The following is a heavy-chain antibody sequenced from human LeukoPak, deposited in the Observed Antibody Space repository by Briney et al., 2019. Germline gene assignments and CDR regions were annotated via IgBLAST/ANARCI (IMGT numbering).Heavy chain of an antibody. CDR2: ISSSSSYI. CDR3: AREPRETLGGRDYYDSSGYPDY. Sequence: GGSLRPSCAASGFTFSSYSMNWVRQAPGKGLEWVSSISSSSSYIYYADSVKGRFTISRDNAKNSLYLQMNSLRAEDTAVYYCAREPRETLGGRDYYDSSGYPDYWGQGTLVTVSS. J-gene: IGHJ4*02. D-gene: IGHD3-22*01. V-gene: IGHV3-21*01. CDR1: GFTFSSYS.